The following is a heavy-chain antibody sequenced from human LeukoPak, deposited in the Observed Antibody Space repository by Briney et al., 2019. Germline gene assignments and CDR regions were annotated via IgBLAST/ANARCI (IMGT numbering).Heavy chain of an antibody. CDR1: GFTFSNYG. CDR3: AKGDTTDPFDP. D-gene: IGHD1-14*01. J-gene: IGHJ5*02. V-gene: IGHV3-33*06. CDR2: IWYDGSNT. Sequence: GRSLRLSCAASGFTFSNYGMHWVRQSPGKGMEWLAVIWYDGSNTNYADSVKGRFTISRDNSKNTLYMQMNSLRAEDTAVYYCAKGDTTDPFDPWGQGTLVTVSS.